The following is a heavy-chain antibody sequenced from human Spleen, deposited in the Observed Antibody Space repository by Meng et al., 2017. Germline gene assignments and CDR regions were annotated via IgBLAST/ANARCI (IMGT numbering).Heavy chain of an antibody. D-gene: IGHD3-22*01. Sequence: QVQLQESCPGLVMPSQTLSLTSTVSGGSFSSDGYCWSWIRQPPGKGLETIGSIYYSGSTYYSPSLESRATMSLDTSKNQFSLRLNSVTAADSAVYYCARGQQDYSDATGFSRWFDPWGQGTLVTVSS. V-gene: IGHV4-30-4*01. CDR1: GGSFSSDGYC. CDR2: IYYSGST. CDR3: ARGQQDYSDATGFSRWFDP. J-gene: IGHJ5*02.